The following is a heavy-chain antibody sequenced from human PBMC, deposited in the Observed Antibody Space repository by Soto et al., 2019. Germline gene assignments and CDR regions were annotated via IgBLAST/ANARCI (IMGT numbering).Heavy chain of an antibody. CDR1: GFDFISSG. CDR3: SSDRPDTAIGWLV. Sequence: QMQLVQSGPEVKKPGTSVKVSCRASGFDFISSGIQWVRQARGQGLEGIGWIVVYSGQTHYEQKFQDRVTITRDTSTGTAYIEMTSLSSEDPAVYYCSSDRPDTAIGWLVWGQGTTVTVSS. J-gene: IGHJ6*02. CDR2: IVVYSGQT. D-gene: IGHD2-15*01. V-gene: IGHV1-58*02.